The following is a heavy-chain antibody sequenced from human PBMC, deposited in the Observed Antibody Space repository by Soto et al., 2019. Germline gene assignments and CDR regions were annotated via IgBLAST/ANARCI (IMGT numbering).Heavy chain of an antibody. V-gene: IGHV1-69*08. J-gene: IGHJ3*02. CDR2: IIPIIATA. CDR1: GVILRSHS. CDR3: AKSPVRDCTSKSCPAFDI. D-gene: IGHD2-2*01. Sequence: QVQLVQSGAEVKKPGSSVKVSCKASGVILRSHSINWVRQAPGQGLEWMGRIIPIIATANYAQKFQGRVTITADKSTSTAYMELSSLRSEDTAMYYCAKSPVRDCTSKSCPAFDIWGQGTMVTVSS.